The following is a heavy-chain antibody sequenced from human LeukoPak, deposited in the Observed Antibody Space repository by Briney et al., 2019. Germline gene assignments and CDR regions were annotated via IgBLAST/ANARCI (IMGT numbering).Heavy chain of an antibody. V-gene: IGHV3-9*01. CDR3: AKDKYSSSWYGFDY. D-gene: IGHD6-13*01. CDR1: GFTFDDYA. Sequence: PGGSLRLSCAASGFTFDDYAMNWVRQAPGKGLEWVSGISWNSGSIGYADSVKGRFTISRDNAKNSLYLQMNSLRAEDTALYYCAKDKYSSSWYGFDYWGQGTLVTVSS. J-gene: IGHJ4*02. CDR2: ISWNSGSI.